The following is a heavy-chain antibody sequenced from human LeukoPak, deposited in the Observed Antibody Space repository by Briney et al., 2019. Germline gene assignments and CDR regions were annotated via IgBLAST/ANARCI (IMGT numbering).Heavy chain of an antibody. D-gene: IGHD1-20*01. V-gene: IGHV4-61*02. CDR2: IYTSGST. Sequence: SQTLSLTCTVSGGSISSGSYYWSWIRQPAGKGLEWIGRIYTSGSTNYNPSLKSRVTISVDTSKNQFSLKLSSVTAADTAVYYCARHTGSITGTTSRDLARPYYYGMDVWGQGTTVTVSS. J-gene: IGHJ6*02. CDR1: GGSISSGSYY. CDR3: ARHTGSITGTTSRDLARPYYYGMDV.